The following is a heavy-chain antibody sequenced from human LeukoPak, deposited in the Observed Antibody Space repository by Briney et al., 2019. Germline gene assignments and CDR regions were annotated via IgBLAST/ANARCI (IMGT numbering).Heavy chain of an antibody. V-gene: IGHV1-18*01. CDR1: GYTFTSYG. Sequence: ASVKVSCKASGYTFTSYGISWVRQAPGQGLEWMGWISAYNGNTNYAQKLQGRVTMTTDTSTSTAYMELRSLRSDDTAVYYCARGDIVATINYYYGMDVWGQGTTVTVSS. CDR2: ISAYNGNT. D-gene: IGHD5-12*01. J-gene: IGHJ6*02. CDR3: ARGDIVATINYYYGMDV.